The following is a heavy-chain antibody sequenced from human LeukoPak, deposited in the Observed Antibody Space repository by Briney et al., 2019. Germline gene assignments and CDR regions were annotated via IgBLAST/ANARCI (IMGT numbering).Heavy chain of an antibody. J-gene: IGHJ4*02. V-gene: IGHV1-69*05. CDR2: IIPIFGTA. CDR3: AHGYYDSSGYST. D-gene: IGHD3-22*01. Sequence: ASVKVSCKASGGTFSSYAISWVRQAPGQGLEWMGRIIPIFGTANYAQKFQGRVTITTDESTGTAYMELSSLRSEDTAVYYCAHGYYDSSGYSTWGQGTLVTVSS. CDR1: GGTFSSYA.